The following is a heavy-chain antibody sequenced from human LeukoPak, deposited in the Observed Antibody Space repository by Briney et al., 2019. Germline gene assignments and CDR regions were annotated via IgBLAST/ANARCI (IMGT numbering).Heavy chain of an antibody. CDR1: GGSISNYY. V-gene: IGHV4-59*01. Sequence: KTSETLSLTCTVSGGSISNYYWSWIRQPPGKGLEWIGYIYYSGSTNYNPSLKSRVTISVDTYKNQFSLKLSSVTAADTAVYYCERVYYSSSYDYWYFDLWGRGTLVTVSS. CDR3: ERVYYSSSYDYWYFDL. J-gene: IGHJ2*01. CDR2: IYYSGST. D-gene: IGHD6-13*01.